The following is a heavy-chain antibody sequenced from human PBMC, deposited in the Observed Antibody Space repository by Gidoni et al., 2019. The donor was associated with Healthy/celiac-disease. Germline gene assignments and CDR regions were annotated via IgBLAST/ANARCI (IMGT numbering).Heavy chain of an antibody. CDR3: AKDLSSGGSCYSN. J-gene: IGHJ4*02. Sequence: QAQLVESGGGVVQPGRSLRLSCAASGFTSSSYGMHWVRQAPGKGLEWVAVISYDGSNKYYTDSVKGRFTISRDNSKNALYLQMNSLRAEDTAVYYCAKDLSSGGSCYSNWGQGTLVTVSS. CDR1: GFTSSSYG. D-gene: IGHD2-15*01. V-gene: IGHV3-30*18. CDR2: ISYDGSNK.